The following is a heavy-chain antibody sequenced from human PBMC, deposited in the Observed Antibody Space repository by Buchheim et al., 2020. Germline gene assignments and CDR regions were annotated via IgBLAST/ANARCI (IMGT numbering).Heavy chain of an antibody. V-gene: IGHV4-30-4*01. Sequence: QVQLQESGPGLVKPSQTLSLTCTVSGGSISSADSYWSWIRQSPGKGLEWIGYIYSNGDTYSNPSLESRLTMSVDTSKNQFSLKLSSMTAADTAVYYCARWDDFYDDNGDYRGGFSYWGPGTL. CDR1: GGSISSADSY. J-gene: IGHJ4*02. CDR3: ARWDDFYDDNGDYRGGFSY. D-gene: IGHD3-22*01. CDR2: IYSNGDT.